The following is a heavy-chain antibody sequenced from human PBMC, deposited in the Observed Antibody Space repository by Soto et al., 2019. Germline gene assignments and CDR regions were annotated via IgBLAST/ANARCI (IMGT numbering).Heavy chain of an antibody. J-gene: IGHJ2*01. D-gene: IGHD1-1*01. CDR1: GFTFDDYA. V-gene: IGHV3-9*01. Sequence: EVQLVESGGGLVQPGRSLRLSCAASGFTFDDYAMHWVRQAPGKGLEWVSGISWNSGSIGYADSVKGRFTISRDNAKNSLYLQMNSLRAEDTALYYCAKDRGPATTRGYFDLWGRGTLVTVSP. CDR3: AKDRGPATTRGYFDL. CDR2: ISWNSGSI.